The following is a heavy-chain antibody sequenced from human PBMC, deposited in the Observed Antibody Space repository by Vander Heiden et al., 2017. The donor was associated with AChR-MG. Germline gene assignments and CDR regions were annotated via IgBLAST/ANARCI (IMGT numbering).Heavy chain of an antibody. J-gene: IGHJ6*02. CDR1: GGSVGSKSYY. Sequence: QVQLQESGPGLVKPSETLSLSCTVSGGSVGSKSYYWGWIRQPPGKGLEWIGSIYHTGNTYYNPSLKSRVFISLDTSKREFSLSLTSLTVADTAVYYCARLPKPREYSSNLGGDQYYYTMDVWGQGTKVTVSS. D-gene: IGHD5-18*01. CDR3: ARLPKPREYSSNLGGDQYYYTMDV. V-gene: IGHV4-39*01. CDR2: IYHTGNT.